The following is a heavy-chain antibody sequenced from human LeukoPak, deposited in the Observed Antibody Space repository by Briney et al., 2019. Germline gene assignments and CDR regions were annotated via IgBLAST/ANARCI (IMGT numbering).Heavy chain of an antibody. CDR2: FSPKNGNT. CDR3: ARDDHYDTSGRY. CDR1: GYTFTSFG. V-gene: IGHV1-18*01. J-gene: IGHJ4*02. Sequence: GASVKVSCKASGYTFTSFGISWVRQAPGQGLEWMAWFSPKNGNTNYAQKFQGRVTMTTDTSTTTAYMELRSLRSDDTAVYYCARDDHYDTSGRYWGQGTLVTVSS. D-gene: IGHD3-22*01.